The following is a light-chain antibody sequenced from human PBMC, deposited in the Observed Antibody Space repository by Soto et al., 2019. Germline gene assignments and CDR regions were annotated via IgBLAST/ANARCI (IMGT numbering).Light chain of an antibody. V-gene: IGKV1-5*03. CDR3: QRYNDFQYI. Sequence: DIQMTQSPSTLSASVGDRVTITCRASQSISTWLAWYQQKPGKAPKLLIYKAINLQSGVPSRFSGSGSGTEFSLTISSLHPDDFATDYCQRYNDFQYIFGQGTKLEMK. CDR1: QSISTW. J-gene: IGKJ2*01. CDR2: KAI.